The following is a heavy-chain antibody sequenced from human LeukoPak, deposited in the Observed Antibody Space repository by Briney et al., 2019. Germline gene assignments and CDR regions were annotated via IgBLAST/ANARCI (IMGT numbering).Heavy chain of an antibody. V-gene: IGHV1-69*05. CDR3: ARGVAAAGSLYYYYYYMDV. CDR2: IIPIFGTA. Sequence: SVKVSCKASGGTFSSYAISWVRQAPGQGLEWMGGIIPIFGTANYAQKFQGRVTITTDESTSTAYMELSSLRSEDTAVYYCARGVAAAGSLYYYYYYMDVWGKGTTVTVSS. J-gene: IGHJ6*03. D-gene: IGHD6-13*01. CDR1: GGTFSSYA.